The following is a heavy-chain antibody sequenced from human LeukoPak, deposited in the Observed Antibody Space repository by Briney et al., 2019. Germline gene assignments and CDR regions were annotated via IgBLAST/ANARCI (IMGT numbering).Heavy chain of an antibody. CDR2: IRFDGSNK. D-gene: IGHD6-19*01. V-gene: IGHV3-30*02. CDR3: AKSVAGTTWFDP. J-gene: IGHJ5*02. Sequence: GGSLRLSCAASGFTFSDYYMSWVRQAPGKGLEWVSFIRFDGSNKWYVDSVKGRFTMSRDNSKNTLYLQMNSLRDDDTAVYYCAKSVAGTTWFDPWGQGTLVTVSS. CDR1: GFTFSDYY.